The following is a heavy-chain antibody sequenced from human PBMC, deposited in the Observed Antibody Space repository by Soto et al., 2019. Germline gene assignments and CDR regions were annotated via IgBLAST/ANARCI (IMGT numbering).Heavy chain of an antibody. Sequence: QVQLVQSGAEVKKPGASVKVSCKASGYTFTSYGISWVRQAPGQGLEWMGWISAYNGNTNYAQKLQGRVTMTTDTSRSTAYMELRSLGSDDTAVYYCARAKVRGIIMGGDNWYFDLWGRGTLVTVSS. CDR1: GYTFTSYG. D-gene: IGHD3-10*01. V-gene: IGHV1-18*01. CDR3: ARAKVRGIIMGGDNWYFDL. CDR2: ISAYNGNT. J-gene: IGHJ2*01.